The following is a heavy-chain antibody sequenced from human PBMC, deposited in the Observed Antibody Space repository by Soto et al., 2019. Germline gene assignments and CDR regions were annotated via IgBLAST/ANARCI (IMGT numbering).Heavy chain of an antibody. V-gene: IGHV1-3*01. J-gene: IGHJ6*03. CDR1: GYTFTSYL. Sequence: GASVKVSCKASGYTFTSYLIHWVRQAPGQSLEWMGCINAANGNTKYSQKFQGRVTIMRNTSASTAYMELSSLRSEDTAVYYCARRVYYMDVWGKGTTVTAP. CDR3: ARRVYYMDV. CDR2: INAANGNT.